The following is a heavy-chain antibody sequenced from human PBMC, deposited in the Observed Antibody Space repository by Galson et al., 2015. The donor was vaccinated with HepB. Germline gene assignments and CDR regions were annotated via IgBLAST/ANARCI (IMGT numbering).Heavy chain of an antibody. D-gene: IGHD3-9*01. CDR3: TSGRLLRYFDWLKHGMDV. CDR2: IRSKAYGGTT. CDR1: GFTFGDYA. Sequence: SLRLSCAASGFTFGDYAMSWFRQAPGKGLEWVGFIRSKAYGGTTEYAASVKGRFTISRDDSKSIAYLQMNSLKTEDTAVYYCTSGRLLRYFDWLKHGMDVWGQGTTVTVSS. J-gene: IGHJ6*02. V-gene: IGHV3-49*03.